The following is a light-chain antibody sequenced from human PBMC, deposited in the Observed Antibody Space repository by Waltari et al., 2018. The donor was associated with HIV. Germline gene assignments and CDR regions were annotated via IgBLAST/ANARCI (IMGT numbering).Light chain of an antibody. Sequence: QSALPQPPSASGSPGPLVSISCPGPTSDVGCYNYVSWYQQDPGKAPKLMIYEVSKQPSGVPDRCSGSKSGNTASLTVSGLQAEDEADYYCSSYAGSNSLVVFGGGTKLTVL. CDR2: EVS. V-gene: IGLV2-8*01. J-gene: IGLJ2*01. CDR1: TSDVGCYNY. CDR3: SSYAGSNSLVV.